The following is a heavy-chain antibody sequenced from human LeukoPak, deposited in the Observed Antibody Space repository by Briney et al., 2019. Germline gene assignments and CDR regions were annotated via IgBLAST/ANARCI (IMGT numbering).Heavy chain of an antibody. Sequence: PGGSLRLSCAASGFTFSNAWVSWVRQAPGKGLEWVGRIKTKTDGGTTDYAAPVKGRFTISRDDSKNTLYLQMNSLKTEDTAVYYCTTGLPITMVRGVFIKSGMDVWGQGTTVTVSS. D-gene: IGHD3-10*01. V-gene: IGHV3-15*01. CDR3: TTGLPITMVRGVFIKSGMDV. CDR1: GFTFSNAW. J-gene: IGHJ6*02. CDR2: IKTKTDGGTT.